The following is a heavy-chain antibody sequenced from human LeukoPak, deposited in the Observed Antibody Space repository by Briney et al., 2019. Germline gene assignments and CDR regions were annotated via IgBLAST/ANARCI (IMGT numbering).Heavy chain of an antibody. CDR1: GGTFSSYA. V-gene: IGHV1-69*05. CDR2: IIPIFGTA. J-gene: IGHJ5*02. CDR3: ASSLSGYNYEGGFNWFDP. D-gene: IGHD5-24*01. Sequence: ASVKVSCKASGGTFSSYAMTWVRQAPGQGLEWMGGIIPIFGTANYAQKFQGRVTITTDESTSTAYMELSSLRSEDTAVYYCASSLSGYNYEGGFNWFDPWGQGTLVTVSS.